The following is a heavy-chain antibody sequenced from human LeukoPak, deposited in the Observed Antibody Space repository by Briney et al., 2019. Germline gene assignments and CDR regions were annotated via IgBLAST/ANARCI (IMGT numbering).Heavy chain of an antibody. J-gene: IGHJ4*02. V-gene: IGHV5-51*01. CDR3: PRRGPPNSSRGSDDFAY. D-gene: IGHD6-19*01. CDR1: WYRLPSYW. Sequence: IYFHGAWYRLPSYWIGRVRPMPGKGLGWMGIIDSGDYDNRHRPSFQGQVTISADKSISTAYLQWSSLKASDTAMYYCPRRGPPNSSRGSDDFAYWGQRALVTVPS. CDR2: IDSGDYDN.